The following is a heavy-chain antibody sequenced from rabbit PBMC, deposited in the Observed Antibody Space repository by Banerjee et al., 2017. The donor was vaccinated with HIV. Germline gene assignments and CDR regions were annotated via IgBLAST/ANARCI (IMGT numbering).Heavy chain of an antibody. D-gene: IGHD1-1*01. J-gene: IGHJ4*01. CDR3: ARCGSGTNYGNFNL. CDR2: INIGGVTT. Sequence: QSLEESGGGLVQPEGSLTLTCTASGFDFSSSYYLCWVRQAPGKGLEWIACINIGGVTTYYASWAKGRFTISKTSTTVTLQMTSLTAADTATYFCARCGSGTNYGNFNLWGPGTLVTVS. CDR1: GFDFSSSYY. V-gene: IGHV1S40*01.